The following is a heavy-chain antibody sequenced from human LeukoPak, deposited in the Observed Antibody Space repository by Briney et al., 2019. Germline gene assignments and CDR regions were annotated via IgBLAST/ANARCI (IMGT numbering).Heavy chain of an antibody. CDR1: GFTFSTFA. D-gene: IGHD2-2*01. CDR3: TRAGDIVVVPAAMDFDP. CDR2: IRSKAYGGTT. J-gene: IGHJ5*02. V-gene: IGHV3-49*04. Sequence: GGSLRLSCAASGFTFSTFAMHWVRLSPGKGLEWVGFIRSKAYGGTTEYAASVKGRFTISRDDSKSIAYLQMNSLKTEDTAVYYCTRAGDIVVVPAAMDFDPWGQGTLVTVSS.